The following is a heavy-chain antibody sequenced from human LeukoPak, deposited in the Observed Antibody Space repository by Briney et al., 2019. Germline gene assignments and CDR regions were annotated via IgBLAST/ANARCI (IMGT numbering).Heavy chain of an antibody. V-gene: IGHV4-38-2*02. D-gene: IGHD4-11*01. CDR2: IYHSGNT. J-gene: IGHJ5*02. CDR3: AREGLDYRNYDCFDP. CDR1: GYSISSGYY. Sequence: SETLSLTCGVSGYSISSGYYWGWIRQPPGKGLEWIGSIYHSGNTYYNPSLKSRVTISVDTSKNQFSLKLSSVTAADTAVYYCAREGLDYRNYDCFDPWGQGTLVTVSS.